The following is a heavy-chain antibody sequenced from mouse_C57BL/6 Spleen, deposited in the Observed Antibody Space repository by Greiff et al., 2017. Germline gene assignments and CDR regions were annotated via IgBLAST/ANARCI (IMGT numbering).Heavy chain of an antibody. J-gene: IGHJ3*01. CDR3: AIVLGQAWFAY. Sequence: QVQLQQPGAELVKPGASVKVSCKASGYTFTSYWMHWVKQRPGQGLEWIGRIHPSDCDTNYNQKFKGKAKLPVDNSSSTAYMQRISLPSEDSAVYCCAIVLGQAWFAYWGQGTLATVSA. CDR2: IHPSDCDT. CDR1: GYTFTSYW. V-gene: IGHV1-74*01. D-gene: IGHD3-3*01.